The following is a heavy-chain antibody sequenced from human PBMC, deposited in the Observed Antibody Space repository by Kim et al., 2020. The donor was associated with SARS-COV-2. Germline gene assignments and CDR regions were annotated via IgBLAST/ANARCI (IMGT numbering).Heavy chain of an antibody. Sequence: GGSLRLSCAASGFTFSSYAMSWVRQAPGKGLEWVSAISGSGGSTYYADSVKGRFTISRDNSKNTLYLQMNSLRAEDTAVYYCAKDGGRNVVPAVSLVVYGMDVWGQGTTVTVSS. CDR1: GFTFSSYA. V-gene: IGHV3-23*01. CDR2: ISGSGGST. CDR3: AKDGGRNVVPAVSLVVYGMDV. D-gene: IGHD2-2*01. J-gene: IGHJ6*02.